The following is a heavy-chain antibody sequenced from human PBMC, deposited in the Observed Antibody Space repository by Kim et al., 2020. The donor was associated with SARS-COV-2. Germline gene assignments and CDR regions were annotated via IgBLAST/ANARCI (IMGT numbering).Heavy chain of an antibody. J-gene: IGHJ5*02. Sequence: ADSVKGGSPISRDNAKDSLYLQMNSLRAEDTAVYFCARVSSGSSSWYWFDPWGQGTLVTVSS. D-gene: IGHD6-13*01. CDR3: ARVSSGSSSWYWFDP. V-gene: IGHV3-11*05.